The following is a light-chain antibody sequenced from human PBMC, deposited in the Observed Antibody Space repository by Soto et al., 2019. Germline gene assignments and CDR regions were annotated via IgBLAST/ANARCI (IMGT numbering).Light chain of an antibody. Sequence: QSVLTQPPSLSGAPGPRGTLSCTGGSSNIGAGYDVHWYQQLPGTAPKLLIFGNSNRPSGVPDRFSGSKSGTSASLAITGLQADDEADYYCQSYDSSLTAYVFGTGTKVTVL. V-gene: IGLV1-40*01. CDR2: GNS. CDR1: SSNIGAGYD. CDR3: QSYDSSLTAYV. J-gene: IGLJ1*01.